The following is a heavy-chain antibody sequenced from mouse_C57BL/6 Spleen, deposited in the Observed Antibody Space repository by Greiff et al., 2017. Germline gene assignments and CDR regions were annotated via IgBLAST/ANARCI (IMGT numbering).Heavy chain of an antibody. CDR1: GYAFSSYW. Sequence: VKLMESGAELVKPGASVKISCKASGYAFSSYWMTWVKQRPGKGLEWIGQIYPGDGDTNYNGKFKGKATLTADKSSSTAYMQLSSLTSEDSAVYFCARSRDGFFAYWGQGTLVTVSA. J-gene: IGHJ3*01. CDR2: IYPGDGDT. V-gene: IGHV1-80*01. D-gene: IGHD2-3*01. CDR3: ARSRDGFFAY.